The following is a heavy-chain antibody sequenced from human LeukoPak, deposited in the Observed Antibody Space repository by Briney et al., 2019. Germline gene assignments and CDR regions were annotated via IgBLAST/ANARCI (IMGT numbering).Heavy chain of an antibody. D-gene: IGHD3-22*01. CDR1: GGTFSSYA. J-gene: IGHJ4*02. V-gene: IGHV1-69*04. CDR2: INPILGIA. Sequence: ASVKVSCKASGGTFSSYAISWVRQAPGQGLEWMGRINPILGIANYAQKFQGRVTITADKSTSTAYMELSSLRSEDTAVYYCARGRREDSSGYYGVYWGQGTLVTVS. CDR3: ARGRREDSSGYYGVY.